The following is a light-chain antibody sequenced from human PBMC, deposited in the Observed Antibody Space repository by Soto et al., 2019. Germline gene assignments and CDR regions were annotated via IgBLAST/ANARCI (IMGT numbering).Light chain of an antibody. CDR2: WAS. J-gene: IGKJ1*01. CDR3: QQYYSTRS. V-gene: IGKV4-1*01. CDR1: QSVLYSSNNKNY. Sequence: IVITQSPDSLAVSLGERATINCKSSQSVLYSSNNKNYLAWYQQKPGQPPKLLIYWASTRESGVPDRFSGSGSGTDFTLTISSLQAEDVAVYYCQQYYSTRSFGQGTKVDIK.